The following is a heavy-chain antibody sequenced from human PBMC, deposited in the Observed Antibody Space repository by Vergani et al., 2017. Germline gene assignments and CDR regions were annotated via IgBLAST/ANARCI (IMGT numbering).Heavy chain of an antibody. CDR3: ARASLRALVGYYYYMDV. CDR2: IFPSGNS. J-gene: IGHJ6*03. CDR1: GDSITNGGFS. Sequence: QLQLQESGSGLVKPSQTLSLTCAVSGDSITNGGFSWNWIRQPPGKGREWIGYIFPSGNSDYNPSLKNRVSISLDKSKNQFSLWVNSVTAADTAVYFYARASLRALVGYYYYMDVWGKGKTVVVSS. D-gene: IGHD3-16*02. V-gene: IGHV4-30-2*01.